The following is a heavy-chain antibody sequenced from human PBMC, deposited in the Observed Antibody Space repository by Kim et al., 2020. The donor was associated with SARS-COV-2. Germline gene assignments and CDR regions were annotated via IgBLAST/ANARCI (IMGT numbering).Heavy chain of an antibody. Sequence: ASVKVSCKASGYTFTSYYMHWVRQAPGQGLEWMGIINPSGGSTSYAQKFQGRVTMTRDTSTSTVYMELSSLRSEDTAVYYCARTSSPETYYYDSSGYYGVAPVGYFQHWGQGTLVTVSS. J-gene: IGHJ1*01. CDR2: INPSGGST. D-gene: IGHD3-22*01. CDR1: GYTFTSYY. CDR3: ARTSSPETYYYDSSGYYGVAPVGYFQH. V-gene: IGHV1-46*01.